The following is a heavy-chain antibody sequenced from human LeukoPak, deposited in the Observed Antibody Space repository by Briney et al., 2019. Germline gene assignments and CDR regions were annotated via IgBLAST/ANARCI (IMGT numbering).Heavy chain of an antibody. CDR1: GFTVSSNY. CDR2: IYSGGST. V-gene: IGHV3-53*01. J-gene: IGHJ6*03. D-gene: IGHD3-10*01. CDR3: AGSYGSGRYWYENYYYYYMDV. Sequence: PGGSLRLSCAASGFTVSSNYMSWVRQAPGKGLEWVSVIYSGGSTYYADSVKGRFTISRDNSKNTLYLQMNSLRAEDTAVYYCAGSYGSGRYWYENYYYYYMDVWGKGTTVTISS.